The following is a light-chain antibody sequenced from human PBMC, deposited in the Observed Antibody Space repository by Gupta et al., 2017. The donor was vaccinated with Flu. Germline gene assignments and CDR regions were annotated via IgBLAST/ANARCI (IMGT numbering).Light chain of an antibody. CDR1: QTISNY. J-gene: IGKJ3*01. CDR2: SAS. CDR3: LQGVTTPLT. V-gene: IGKV1-39*01. Sequence: DRVTITCRADQTISNYLSWYQQKPGKAPRLLISSASHLESGVPSRFRGDGSGTEFTLTIDSLQPDDFATYFCLQGVTTPLTFGPGTNVHIK.